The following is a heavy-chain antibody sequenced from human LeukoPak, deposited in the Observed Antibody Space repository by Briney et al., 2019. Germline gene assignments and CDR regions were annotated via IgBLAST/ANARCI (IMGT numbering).Heavy chain of an antibody. J-gene: IGHJ5*02. V-gene: IGHV4-59*01. CDR3: ARQTRYNWNDGGWFDP. CDR1: GGSISSYY. Sequence: SETLSLTCTVSGGSISSYYWSRIRQPPGKGLEWIGYIYYSGSTNYNPSLKSRVTISVDTSKNQFSLKLSSVAAADTAVYYCARQTRYNWNDGGWFDPWGQGTLVTVSS. CDR2: IYYSGST. D-gene: IGHD1-20*01.